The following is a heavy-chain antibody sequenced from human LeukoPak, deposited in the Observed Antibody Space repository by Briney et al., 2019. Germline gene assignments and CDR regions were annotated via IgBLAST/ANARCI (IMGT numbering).Heavy chain of an antibody. V-gene: IGHV1-8*01. CDR1: GYTFTNYD. Sequence: ASVKVSCKASGYTFTNYDINWVRQATGQGLEWMGWMNPNNGNAGYAQKFQGRVTMTRHMSTSTDYMELISLRSEDTAVYYCARDNSVGDTAWWFDPWGQGTLVTVSS. D-gene: IGHD1-26*01. CDR2: MNPNNGNA. CDR3: ARDNSVGDTAWWFDP. J-gene: IGHJ5*02.